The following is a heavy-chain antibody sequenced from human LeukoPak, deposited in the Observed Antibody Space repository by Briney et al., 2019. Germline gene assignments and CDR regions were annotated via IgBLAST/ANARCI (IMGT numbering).Heavy chain of an antibody. Sequence: GESLKISCKASGNSITTYWIGWVRQKPGKGLEWMGLIFPGDSDTKYSPSFQGQVTISADKSVSTAYLQWSSLNASDTAMYYCATYFAGAETFDIWGQGTMVTVSS. J-gene: IGHJ3*02. CDR2: IFPGDSDT. CDR3: ATYFAGAETFDI. D-gene: IGHD3-16*01. CDR1: GNSITTYW. V-gene: IGHV5-51*01.